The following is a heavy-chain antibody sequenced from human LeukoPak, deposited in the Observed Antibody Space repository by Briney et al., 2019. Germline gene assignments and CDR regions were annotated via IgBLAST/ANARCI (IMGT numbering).Heavy chain of an antibody. V-gene: IGHV3-21*01. CDR1: GFTFSSYS. CDR3: ARVNWNDPYFDY. J-gene: IGHJ4*02. CDR2: ISSSSSYI. D-gene: IGHD1-20*01. Sequence: GGSLRLSCAASGFTFSSYSMNWVRQAPGKGLEWVSSISSSSSYIYYEDSVKGRYTISRDNAKNSLYLQMNSLRAEDTAVYYCARVNWNDPYFDYWGQGTLVTVSS.